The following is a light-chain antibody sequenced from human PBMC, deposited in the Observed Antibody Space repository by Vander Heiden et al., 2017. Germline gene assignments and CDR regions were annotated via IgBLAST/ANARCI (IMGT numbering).Light chain of an antibody. J-gene: IGLJ3*02. CDR3: CSYAGSYTRV. Sequence: QSALTQPRSVSGSPGQSVTISCTGTSSDVGGYNYVSWYQQQPGKAPKLMIYDVSKRPSGVPDRFSGSKSGNTASLTISGLQAEDEADYYCCSYAGSYTRVFGGGTKLTVL. V-gene: IGLV2-11*01. CDR2: DVS. CDR1: SSDVGGYNY.